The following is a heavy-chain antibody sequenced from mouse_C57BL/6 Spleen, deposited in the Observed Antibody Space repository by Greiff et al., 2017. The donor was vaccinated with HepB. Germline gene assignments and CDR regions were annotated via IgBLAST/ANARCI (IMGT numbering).Heavy chain of an antibody. CDR3: TGWLLRVYAMDY. CDR2: IRLKSDNYAT. J-gene: IGHJ4*01. V-gene: IGHV6-3*01. Sequence: EVHLVESGGGLVQPGGSMKLSCVASGFTFSNYWMNWVRQSPEKGLEWVAQIRLKSDNYATHYAESVKGRFTISRDDSKSSVYLQMNNLRAEDTGIYYCTGWLLRVYAMDYWGQGTSVTVSS. D-gene: IGHD2-3*01. CDR1: GFTFSNYW.